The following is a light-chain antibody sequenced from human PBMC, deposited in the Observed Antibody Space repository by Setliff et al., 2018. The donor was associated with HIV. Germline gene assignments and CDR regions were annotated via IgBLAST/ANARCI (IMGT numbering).Light chain of an antibody. Sequence: QSALTQPASVSGSPGQSSTISCTGTRSDIGTYDLVSWYRQYPGKAPKLIIYEVNRRPAGVSDRLSGSESGNTASLTISGLRAEDEATYYCCSYTSSTTYVFGTGTKVTVL. CDR2: EVN. V-gene: IGLV2-23*02. CDR3: CSYTSSTTYV. CDR1: RSDIGTYDL. J-gene: IGLJ1*01.